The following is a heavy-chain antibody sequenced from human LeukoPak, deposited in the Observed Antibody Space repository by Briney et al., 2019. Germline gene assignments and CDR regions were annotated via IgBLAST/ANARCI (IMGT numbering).Heavy chain of an antibody. CDR1: GFTFSSYG. D-gene: IGHD6-13*01. J-gene: IGHJ1*01. Sequence: GGPLRLSCAASGFTFSSYGMHWVRQAPGKGLEWVSSIDFTSRYIYNADSVKGRFTTSRDNAKNSLDLQMNSLKVEDTAVYYCATPAAGPGAEYSLYWGQGTLVIVSS. V-gene: IGHV3-21*01. CDR3: ATPAAGPGAEYSLY. CDR2: IDFTSRYI.